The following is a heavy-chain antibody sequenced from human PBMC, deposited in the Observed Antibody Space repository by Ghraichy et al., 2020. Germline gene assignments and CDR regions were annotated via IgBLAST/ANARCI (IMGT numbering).Heavy chain of an antibody. CDR2: ISSSSSTI. D-gene: IGHD3-3*01. J-gene: IGHJ4*02. CDR1: GFTFSSYS. V-gene: IGHV3-48*02. CDR3: ARDPGDYDFWSGYIYYFAY. Sequence: GGSLRLSCAASGFTFSSYSMNWVRQAPGKGLEWVLYISSSSSTIYYADSVKGRFTISRDNAKNSLYLQMNSLRDEDTAVYYCARDPGDYDFWSGYIYYFAYWCKRSLVTVS.